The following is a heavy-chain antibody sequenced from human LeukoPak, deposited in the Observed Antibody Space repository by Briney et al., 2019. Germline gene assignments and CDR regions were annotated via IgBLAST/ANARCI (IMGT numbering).Heavy chain of an antibody. CDR3: ARSGYYYDSSAYYSDY. CDR1: GDSISNYY. CDR2: IYTSGST. J-gene: IGHJ4*02. Sequence: PSETLSLTCTVSGDSISNYYWSWIRQPAGKGLEWIGRIYTSGSTNYNPSLKSRVTMSVDTSKNQFSLKLSSVTAADTAVYYCARSGYYYDSSAYYSDYWGQGTLVTVSP. V-gene: IGHV4-4*07. D-gene: IGHD3-22*01.